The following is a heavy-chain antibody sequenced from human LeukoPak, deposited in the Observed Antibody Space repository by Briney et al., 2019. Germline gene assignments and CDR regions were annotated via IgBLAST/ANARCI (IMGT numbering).Heavy chain of an antibody. J-gene: IGHJ5*02. CDR3: ARDINGYYYDSHGYYPTDL. V-gene: IGHV1-18*01. D-gene: IGHD3-22*01. Sequence: ASVKVSCKASGYIFTSYGISWVRQAPGQGHESMGWISVYNGNTNYPQRLQGRVTMTTNTSTTTAYMELRSLRSDDTAVYYCARDINGYYYDSHGYYPTDLWGQGTLVTVSS. CDR2: ISVYNGNT. CDR1: GYIFTSYG.